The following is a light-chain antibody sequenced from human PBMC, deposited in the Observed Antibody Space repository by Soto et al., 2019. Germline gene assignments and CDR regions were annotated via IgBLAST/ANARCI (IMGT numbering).Light chain of an antibody. CDR3: SSYTSSTTVV. CDR1: SSDVGRYNY. CDR2: DVG. V-gene: IGLV2-14*03. J-gene: IGLJ2*01. Sequence: QSALTQPASVSGSPGQSITISCTGTSSDVGRYNYVSWYQQHPGKAPKLIIYDVGNRPSGVSNRFSGSKSGNTASLTISGLQAEDEADYYCSSYTSSTTVVFGGGTKLTVL.